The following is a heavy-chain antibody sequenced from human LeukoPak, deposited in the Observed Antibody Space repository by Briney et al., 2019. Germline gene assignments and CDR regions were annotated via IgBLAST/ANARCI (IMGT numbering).Heavy chain of an antibody. CDR2: IYYSGST. V-gene: IGHV4-59*01. CDR1: GGSISSYY. J-gene: IGHJ4*02. Sequence: PSETLSLTCTVSGGSISSYYWSWIRQPPGKGLEWIGYIYYSGSTNYNPSLKSRVTISVDTSKNQFSLKLSSVTAADTAVYYCARVYDSSGYYPWYFDYWGQGTLVTVSS. CDR3: ARVYDSSGYYPWYFDY. D-gene: IGHD3-22*01.